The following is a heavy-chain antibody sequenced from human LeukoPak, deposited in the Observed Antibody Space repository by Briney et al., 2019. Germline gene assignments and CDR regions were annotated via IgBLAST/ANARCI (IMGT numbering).Heavy chain of an antibody. V-gene: IGHV4-31*03. CDR2: IYYSGST. D-gene: IGHD3-22*01. Sequence: PSETLSLTCTVSGGSISSGGYYWSWIRQHPGKGLEWIGYIYYSGSTYYNPSLKSRVTISVDTSKNQFSLKLSSVTAADTAVYYCARGFYYYDRRIEYYFDYWGQGTLVTVSS. CDR1: GGSISSGGYY. CDR3: ARGFYYYDRRIEYYFDY. J-gene: IGHJ4*02.